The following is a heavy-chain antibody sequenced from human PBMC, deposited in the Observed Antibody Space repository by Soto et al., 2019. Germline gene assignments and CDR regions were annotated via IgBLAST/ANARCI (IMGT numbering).Heavy chain of an antibody. D-gene: IGHD5-12*01. CDR2: ISYDGSNK. J-gene: IGHJ4*02. CDR1: GFTFSRYG. Sequence: VGSLRLSCAASGFTFSRYGMHWVRQAPGKGPDWVALISYDGSNKYYEDSVKGRFTISRDNSKNTLYLQMNSLRAEDTAVYYCAKRDGYNYFALDNWGQGTLVTVSS. V-gene: IGHV3-30*18. CDR3: AKRDGYNYFALDN.